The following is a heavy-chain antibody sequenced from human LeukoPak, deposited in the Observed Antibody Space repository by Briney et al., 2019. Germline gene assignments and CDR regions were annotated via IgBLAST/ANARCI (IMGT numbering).Heavy chain of an antibody. CDR2: ISSSSSKM. CDR1: GFTFRIYT. V-gene: IGHV3-21*01. Sequence: GGSLRLSCAASGFTFRIYTMSWVRQAPGRGLEWVSSISSSSSKMYYADSVKGRFTISRDNAKNSLYLQMNTLRAEDTAVYYCARDDTSAHFFVHWGQGTLVTVSS. J-gene: IGHJ4*02. D-gene: IGHD3-10*01. CDR3: ARDDTSAHFFVH.